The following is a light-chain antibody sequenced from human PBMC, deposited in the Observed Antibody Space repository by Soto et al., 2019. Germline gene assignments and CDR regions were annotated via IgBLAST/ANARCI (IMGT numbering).Light chain of an antibody. CDR3: QQYGSLYT. Sequence: EIVLTQSPGTLSLSPGERATLSCRASQSVSSSYLAWYQQKPGQAPRLLFYGASSRATGIPDRFSGSGSGTDFTLTISRLEPEDFAVYFWQQYGSLYTFGQGTKLEIK. CDR1: QSVSSSY. CDR2: GAS. J-gene: IGKJ2*01. V-gene: IGKV3-20*01.